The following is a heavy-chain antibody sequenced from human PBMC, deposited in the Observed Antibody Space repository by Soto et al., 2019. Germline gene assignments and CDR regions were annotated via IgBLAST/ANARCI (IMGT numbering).Heavy chain of an antibody. V-gene: IGHV1-3*01. CDR1: GYTVTNYA. Sequence: GGSVKVSCKASGYTVTNYAMHWVRQAPGQRLEWMGWINAGNGNTKYSQRFQGRVTITRDTSASTAYMELSSLRSEDTAVYYCARGGGFSYGTKTGWFDPWGQGTLVPVSS. D-gene: IGHD5-18*01. CDR2: INAGNGNT. J-gene: IGHJ5*02. CDR3: ARGGGFSYGTKTGWFDP.